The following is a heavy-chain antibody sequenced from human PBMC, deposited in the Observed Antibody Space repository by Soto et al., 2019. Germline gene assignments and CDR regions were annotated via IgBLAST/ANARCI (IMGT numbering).Heavy chain of an antibody. D-gene: IGHD3-22*01. CDR2: ISWNSGSI. CDR3: AKTAPPYDSQGYYPFDI. J-gene: IGHJ3*02. Sequence: EVQLVESGGDLVLPGRSLRLSCTASGFTFDAFAMHWVRQAPGKGLEWVSGISWNSGSIGYADPAKGRFTISRDNAKKSLYLEMNSLKTEDTALYYCAKTAPPYDSQGYYPFDIWGQGTLVSVSS. V-gene: IGHV3-9*01. CDR1: GFTFDAFA.